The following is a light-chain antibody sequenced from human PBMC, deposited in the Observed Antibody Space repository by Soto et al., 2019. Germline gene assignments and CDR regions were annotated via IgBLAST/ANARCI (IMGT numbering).Light chain of an antibody. CDR1: SSDVGSYNL. Sequence: QAVVTQPASVSGSPGQSITISCTGTSSDVGSYNLVSWYQQHPGKAPKLMIYEVSKRPSGVSNRFSGSKSGNTASLTISGLQAEDEDDYYCCSYTGISTVVFGGGTKLTVL. J-gene: IGLJ2*01. V-gene: IGLV2-23*02. CDR2: EVS. CDR3: CSYTGISTVV.